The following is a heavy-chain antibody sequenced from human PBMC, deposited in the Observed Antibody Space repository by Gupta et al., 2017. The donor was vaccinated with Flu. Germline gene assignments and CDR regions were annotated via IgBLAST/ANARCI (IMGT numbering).Heavy chain of an antibody. CDR2: ISGSGGST. V-gene: IGHV3-23*01. D-gene: IGHD1-26*01. J-gene: IGHJ5*02. CDR1: GFTFSSYA. Sequence: EVQLLESGGGLVQPGGSLRLSCAASGFTFSSYAMSWVRQAPGKGLEWVSAISGSGGSTYYADSVKGRFTISRDNSKNTLYLQMNSLRAEDTAVYYCAKSGGSGSYWARNWFDPWGQGTLVTVSS. CDR3: AKSGGSGSYWARNWFDP.